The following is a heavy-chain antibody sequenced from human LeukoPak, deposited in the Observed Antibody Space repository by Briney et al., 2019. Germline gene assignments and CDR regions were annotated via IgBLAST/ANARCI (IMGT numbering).Heavy chain of an antibody. Sequence: PGGSLRLSCAASGFTFSSYWMHWVRQAPGKGLVWVSRINSDGSSTSYADSVKGRFTISRDNAKNTLYLQMNSLRAEDTAVYYCARGPRGQWLNYYYHYMDVWGKGTTVTVSS. CDR2: INSDGSST. V-gene: IGHV3-74*01. D-gene: IGHD6-19*01. CDR3: ARGPRGQWLNYYYHYMDV. CDR1: GFTFSSYW. J-gene: IGHJ6*03.